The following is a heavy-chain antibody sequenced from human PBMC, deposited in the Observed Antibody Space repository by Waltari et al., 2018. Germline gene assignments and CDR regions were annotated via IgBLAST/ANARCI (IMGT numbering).Heavy chain of an antibody. Sequence: EVQLVESGGGLVQPGGSLRLSCAASGFTFSSYSMNWVRQAPGKGLEWVSYFSSSSSTIYYADSVKGRFTISRDNAKNSLYLQMNSLRAEDTAVYYCAPSRDYYDSSGPPRFFDYWGQGTLVTVSS. CDR2: FSSSSSTI. V-gene: IGHV3-48*04. J-gene: IGHJ4*02. CDR3: APSRDYYDSSGPPRFFDY. CDR1: GFTFSSYS. D-gene: IGHD3-22*01.